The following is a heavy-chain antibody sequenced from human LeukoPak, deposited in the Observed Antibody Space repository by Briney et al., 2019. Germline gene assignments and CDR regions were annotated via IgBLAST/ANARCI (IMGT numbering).Heavy chain of an antibody. V-gene: IGHV4-39*01. CDR1: GGSISSSSYY. CDR3: XXRGVMXIFGVVTPGAFDI. CDR2: IYYSGST. Sequence: SETLSLTCTVSGGSISSSSYYWGWLRQPPGTGLEWVGSIYYSGSTYYNPSLKSRVTISVDTSKNQFSLKLSSVTPADPAVYYCXXRGVMXIFGVVTPGAFDIWGQGTMVTVSS. J-gene: IGHJ3*02. D-gene: IGHD3-3*01.